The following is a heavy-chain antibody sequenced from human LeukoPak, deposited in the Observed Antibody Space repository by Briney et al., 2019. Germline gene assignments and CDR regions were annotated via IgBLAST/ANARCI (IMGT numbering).Heavy chain of an antibody. J-gene: IGHJ4*02. CDR3: ARDFDYSLDY. V-gene: IGHV3-30-3*01. CDR1: GFTFSSYA. Sequence: QTGGSLRLPCAASGFTFSSYAMHWVRQAPGKGLEWVAVISYDGSNKYYADSVKGRFTISRDNSKNTLYLQMNSLRAEDTAVYYCARDFDYSLDYWGQGTLVTVSS. CDR2: ISYDGSNK. D-gene: IGHD4-11*01.